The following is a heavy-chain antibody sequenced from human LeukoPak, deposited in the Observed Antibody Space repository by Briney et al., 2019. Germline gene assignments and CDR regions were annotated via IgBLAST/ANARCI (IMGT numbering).Heavy chain of an antibody. J-gene: IGHJ6*03. CDR2: IYSSGST. Sequence: SETLSLTCTVSGGSISSYYWSWIRQPPGKGLEWIGYIYSSGSTNYNPSLKSRVTISADTSKNQFSLKLSSVTAADTAVYYCARGDYYYMDVWGKGTTVTVPS. CDR3: ARGDYYYMDV. CDR1: GGSISSYY. V-gene: IGHV4-59*01. D-gene: IGHD1-26*01.